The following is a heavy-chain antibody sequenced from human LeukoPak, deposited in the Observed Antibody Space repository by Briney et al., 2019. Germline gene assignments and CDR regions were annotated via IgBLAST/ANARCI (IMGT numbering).Heavy chain of an antibody. D-gene: IGHD3-22*01. Sequence: PSGTLSLTCAVSGGSISSSNWWSWVRQPPGKGLEWIGEMYHGGSTNYNPSLKSRVTISVDKSKNQFSLKLRSVTAADTAVYYCARGYYDSSRFYYFDYWGQGTLVTVSS. V-gene: IGHV4-4*02. CDR2: MYHGGST. CDR1: GGSISSSNW. CDR3: ARGYYDSSRFYYFDY. J-gene: IGHJ4*02.